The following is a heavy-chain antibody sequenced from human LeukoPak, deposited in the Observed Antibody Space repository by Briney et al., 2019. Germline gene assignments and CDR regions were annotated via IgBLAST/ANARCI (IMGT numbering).Heavy chain of an antibody. D-gene: IGHD3-10*01. Sequence: GGSLRLSCAASGFTFSSYAMSWVRQAPGKGMEWVSTVSGSGHTTYYADSVKGRFTISRDNSKNTLYLQMNSLRAEDTAVYYCARDHLPITMVRGVILYNWFDPWGQGTPVTVSS. CDR3: ARDHLPITMVRGVILYNWFDP. CDR2: VSGSGHTT. J-gene: IGHJ5*02. CDR1: GFTFSSYA. V-gene: IGHV3-23*01.